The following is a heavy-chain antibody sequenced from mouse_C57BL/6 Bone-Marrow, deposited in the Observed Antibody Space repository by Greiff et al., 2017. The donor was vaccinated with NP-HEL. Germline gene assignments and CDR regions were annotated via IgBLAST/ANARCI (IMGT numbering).Heavy chain of an antibody. D-gene: IGHD1-1*01. J-gene: IGHJ2*01. CDR2: IYPGDGDT. CDR1: GYAFSSYW. V-gene: IGHV1-80*01. CDR3: ARESFITTVVATGYFDY. Sequence: QVQLQQSGAELVKPGASVKISCKASGYAFSSYWMNWVKQRPGKGLEWIGQIYPGDGDTNYNGKFKGKATLTADKSSSTAYIQLSSLTSEDSAVYFCARESFITTVVATGYFDYWGQGTTLTVSS.